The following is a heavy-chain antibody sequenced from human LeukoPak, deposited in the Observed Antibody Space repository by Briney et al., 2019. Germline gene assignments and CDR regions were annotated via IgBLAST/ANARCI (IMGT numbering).Heavy chain of an antibody. CDR2: IYHSGST. CDR3: ARGPYSYDSSGAFDI. J-gene: IGHJ3*02. V-gene: IGHV4-38-2*02. D-gene: IGHD3-22*01. CDR1: GYSISSGYY. Sequence: SETLSLTCTVSGYSISSGYYWGWIRQPPGKGLEWIGSIYHSGSTYYNPSLKSRVTISVDTSKNQFSLKLSSVTAADTAVYFCARGPYSYDSSGAFDIWGQGTMTVSS.